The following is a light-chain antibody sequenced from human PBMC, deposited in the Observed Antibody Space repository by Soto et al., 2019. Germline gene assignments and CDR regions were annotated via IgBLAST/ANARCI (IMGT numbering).Light chain of an antibody. Sequence: QSVRAQAAPVFGAPGQSVTISCAGNSSDFGRYTYVSWYQQHPGKAPKLIIYDVYNRPSGVSNRFSGSKSGNTASLTISGLQAEDEADYYCTSYTSTSTPYVFGGGTKVTVL. J-gene: IGLJ1*01. V-gene: IGLV2-14*01. CDR3: TSYTSTSTPYV. CDR1: SSDFGRYTY. CDR2: DVY.